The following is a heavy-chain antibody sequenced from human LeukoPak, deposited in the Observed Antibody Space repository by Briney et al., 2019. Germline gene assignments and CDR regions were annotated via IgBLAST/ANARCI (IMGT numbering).Heavy chain of an antibody. V-gene: IGHV4-39*01. J-gene: IGHJ4*02. CDR1: GGSISSSSYY. CDR2: IYYSGST. CDR3: ARGTPSIAAASQ. D-gene: IGHD6-13*01. Sequence: SETLSLTCTVSGGSISSSSYYWGWIRQPPGKGLEWIGSIYYSGSTYYNPSLKSRVTISVDTSKNQFSLRLSSVTAADTAVYYCARGTPSIAAASQWGQGTLVTVSS.